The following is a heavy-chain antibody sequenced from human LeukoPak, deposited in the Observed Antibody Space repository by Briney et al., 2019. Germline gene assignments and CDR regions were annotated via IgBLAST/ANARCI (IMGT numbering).Heavy chain of an antibody. D-gene: IGHD3-22*01. CDR2: IQYDGSNE. V-gene: IGHV3-30*02. J-gene: IGHJ4*02. Sequence: GGSLRLSCAASGFTFSSYGMHWVRQAPGKGLEWVAYIQYDGSNEQYADSVEGRFSISRDSSKNTLYLQMNSLRAEDTAVYYCARAPYYYDSSGYPDYWGQGTLVTVSS. CDR3: ARAPYYYDSSGYPDY. CDR1: GFTFSSYG.